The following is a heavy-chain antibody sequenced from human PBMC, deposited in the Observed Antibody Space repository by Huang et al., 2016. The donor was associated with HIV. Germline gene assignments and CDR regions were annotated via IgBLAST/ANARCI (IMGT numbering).Heavy chain of an antibody. CDR2: IKKDESEK. CDR3: ATKTAAMGI. CDR1: TFTFGAYW. J-gene: IGHJ6*02. Sequence: VESGGRLVQPGGSISLSCVGSTFTFGAYWMSWGRQRPGKGLERVANIKKDESEKYYVDSVKSRFNISRDNAKKVLFLEMNSVRVDDTATYYCATKTAAMGIWGQGTTVTVS. V-gene: IGHV3-7*01. D-gene: IGHD1-7*01.